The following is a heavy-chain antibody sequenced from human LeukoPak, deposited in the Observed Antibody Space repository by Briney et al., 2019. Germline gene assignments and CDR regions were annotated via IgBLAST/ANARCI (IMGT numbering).Heavy chain of an antibody. CDR1: GFTFSIYS. J-gene: IGHJ4*02. V-gene: IGHV3-21*01. CDR3: ARVGYDYVWGSYRTPREDTAGY. D-gene: IGHD3-16*02. CDR2: ISSSSSYI. Sequence: GGSLRLSCAASGFTFSIYSMNWVRQAPGKGLEWVSSISSSSSYIYYADSVKGRFTISRDNAKNSLYLQMNSLRAEDTAVYYCARVGYDYVWGSYRTPREDTAGYWGQGTLVTVSS.